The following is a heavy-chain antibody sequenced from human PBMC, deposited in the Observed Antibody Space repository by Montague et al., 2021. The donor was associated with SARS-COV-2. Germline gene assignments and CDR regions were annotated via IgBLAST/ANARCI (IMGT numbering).Heavy chain of an antibody. CDR1: GGSISSSSYY. V-gene: IGHV4-39*01. D-gene: IGHD6-19*01. J-gene: IGHJ4*02. CDR2: IYYRGST. CDR3: ATQEDPSGWIPGPFDF. Sequence: SETLSRTCTVSGGSISSSSYYWAWIRQPPGKGLEWIGSIYYRGSTYYNPSLKSRVIISVDTSKNQLSLKLSSVTAADTAVYYCATQEDPSGWIPGPFDFWGQGTLLTVSS.